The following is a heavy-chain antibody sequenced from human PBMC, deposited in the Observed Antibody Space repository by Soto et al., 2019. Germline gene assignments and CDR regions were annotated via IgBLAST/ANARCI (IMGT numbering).Heavy chain of an antibody. V-gene: IGHV4-34*01. J-gene: IGHJ1*01. Sequence: SETLSLTCAVYGGSFSGYYWSWIRQPPGKGLEWIGEINHSGSTNYNPSLKSRVTISVDTSKNQFSLKLSSVTAADTAVYFCARGRIVVVTAMYFQHWGQGTLVTVSS. CDR2: INHSGST. D-gene: IGHD2-21*02. CDR3: ARGRIVVVTAMYFQH. CDR1: GGSFSGYY.